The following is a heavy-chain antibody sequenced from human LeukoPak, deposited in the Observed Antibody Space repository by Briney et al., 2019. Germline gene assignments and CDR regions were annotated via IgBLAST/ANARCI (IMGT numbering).Heavy chain of an antibody. CDR2: ISGSGGST. J-gene: IGHJ4*02. CDR1: GFIFSSYA. CDR3: AKIVVRGVRTDY. Sequence: GGSLRLSCAASGFIFSSYAMSWVRQAPGKGLEWVSAISGSGGSTYYADSVKGRFTISRDNSKNTLYLQMNSLRAEDTAVYYCAKIVVRGVRTDYWGQGTLVTVSS. D-gene: IGHD3-10*01. V-gene: IGHV3-23*01.